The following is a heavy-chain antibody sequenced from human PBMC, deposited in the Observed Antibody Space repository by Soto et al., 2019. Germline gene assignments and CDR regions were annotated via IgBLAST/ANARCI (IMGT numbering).Heavy chain of an antibody. CDR2: ISNSGTTV. Sequence: EVQLVESGGGWVQPGGSLRLSCAAPAFIFIGYEMNWVRQAPGKGLEWISYISNSGTTVKYADSVKGRFTVSRDNAKKSLYLQMQSLRVEDTAVYFCARSRGGGFDDYFDHWGQGTLVNVSS. CDR3: ARSRGGGFDDYFDH. J-gene: IGHJ4*02. D-gene: IGHD2-15*01. CDR1: AFIFIGYE. V-gene: IGHV3-48*03.